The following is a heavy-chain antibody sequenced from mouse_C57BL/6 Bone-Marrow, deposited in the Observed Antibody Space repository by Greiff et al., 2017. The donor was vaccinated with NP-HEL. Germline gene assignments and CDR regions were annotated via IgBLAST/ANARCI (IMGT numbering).Heavy chain of an antibody. CDR1: GFTFSDYG. V-gene: IGHV5-17*01. J-gene: IGHJ4*01. CDR2: ISSGSSTI. D-gene: IGHD1-1*01. CDR3: ARDYYGSSYYYAMDY. Sequence: EVKLVESGGGLVKPGGSLKLSCAASGFTFSDYGMHWVRQAPETGLEWVAYISSGSSTIYYADTVKGRFTISRDNAKNTLFLQMTSLRSEDTAMYYCARDYYGSSYYYAMDYWGQGTSVTVSS.